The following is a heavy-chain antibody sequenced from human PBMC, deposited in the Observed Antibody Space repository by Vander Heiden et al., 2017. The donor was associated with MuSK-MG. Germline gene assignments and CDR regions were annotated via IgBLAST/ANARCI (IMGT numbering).Heavy chain of an antibody. Sequence: QLQLQESGPGLVKPSETLSLTCIVSGGSISRSSHYWGWIRQPPGKGLEWIGSIYYSGSTYNNPSLESGVTISVDTSKNQFSLKLTSVTAADTAVYYFARQWELIAFDIWGQGTMVTDSS. CDR1: GGSISRSSHY. CDR2: IYYSGST. J-gene: IGHJ3*02. CDR3: ARQWELIAFDI. D-gene: IGHD1-26*01. V-gene: IGHV4-39*01.